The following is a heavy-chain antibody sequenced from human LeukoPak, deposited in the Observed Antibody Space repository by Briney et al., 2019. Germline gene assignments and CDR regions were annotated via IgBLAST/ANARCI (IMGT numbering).Heavy chain of an antibody. CDR2: ISGSGGST. CDR3: AKGVTAMNYYFDY. V-gene: IGHV3-23*01. Sequence: GGSLRLSCAASGFTFISYAMGGVRQAPGEGLEWVSAISGSGGSTYYAVSVKGRFTISRDNSKTTLYLQMNSLRAEDTAVYSCAKGVTAMNYYFDYWGQGPLVTVSS. D-gene: IGHD5-18*01. J-gene: IGHJ4*02. CDR1: GFTFISYA.